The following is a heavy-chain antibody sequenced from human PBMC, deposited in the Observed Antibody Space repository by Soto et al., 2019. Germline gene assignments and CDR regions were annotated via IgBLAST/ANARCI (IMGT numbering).Heavy chain of an antibody. CDR2: IYNDGSST. Sequence: EVQLVESGGGLVQPGGSLRLSCAASGFTFSSYWMHWVRQAPGKGLVWVSRIYNDGSSTSYADSVKGRFTISRDNAQNTLYLQMNSLRAEDTAVYYCASRRGSSGWKTNFDFWGQGTLVTVSS. J-gene: IGHJ4*02. V-gene: IGHV3-74*01. D-gene: IGHD6-19*01. CDR1: GFTFSSYW. CDR3: ASRRGSSGWKTNFDF.